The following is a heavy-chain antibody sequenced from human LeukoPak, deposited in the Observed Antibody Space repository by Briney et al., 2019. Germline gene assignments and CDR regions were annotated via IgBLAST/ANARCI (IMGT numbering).Heavy chain of an antibody. CDR3: ARVVFLEYQLPTYDSNPFDY. CDR2: IYHSGST. J-gene: IGHJ4*02. CDR1: GGSISSGGYS. Sequence: SETLSLTCAVSGGSISSGGYSWSWIRQPPGKGLEWIGYIYHSGSTYYNPSLKSRVTISVDRSKNQFSLKLSSVTAADTAVYYCARVVFLEYQLPTYDSNPFDYWGQGTLVTVSS. V-gene: IGHV4-30-2*01. D-gene: IGHD2-2*01.